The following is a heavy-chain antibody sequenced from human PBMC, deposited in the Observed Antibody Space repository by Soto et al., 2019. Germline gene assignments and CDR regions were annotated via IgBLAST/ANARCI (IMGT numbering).Heavy chain of an antibody. Sequence: SETLSLTCAVYGGSFSGYYWSWIRQPPGKGLEWIGEINHSGSTNYNPSLKSRVTISVDTSKNQFSLKLSSVTAADTAVYYCARGYGDYLEDWFDPWGQGTLVTVSS. CDR2: INHSGST. CDR3: ARGYGDYLEDWFDP. V-gene: IGHV4-34*01. D-gene: IGHD4-17*01. CDR1: GGSFSGYY. J-gene: IGHJ5*02.